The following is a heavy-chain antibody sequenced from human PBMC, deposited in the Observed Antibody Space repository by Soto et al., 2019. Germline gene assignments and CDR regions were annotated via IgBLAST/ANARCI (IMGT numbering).Heavy chain of an antibody. J-gene: IGHJ6*03. CDR3: ARDRGVALSVAVNTHYFYYMDV. Sequence: QVQLVQSGVEVKKPEASVKVSCKASGYSFTNYGITWVRQAPGQGFEWMGWISAYNGNTNYAQKFQGRVTITTDATTSAAYLEWMSLRSLDMAVYYCARDRGVALSVAVNTHYFYYMDVWGNGTTVTVSS. D-gene: IGHD1-26*01. CDR2: ISAYNGNT. CDR1: GYSFTNYG. V-gene: IGHV1-18*03.